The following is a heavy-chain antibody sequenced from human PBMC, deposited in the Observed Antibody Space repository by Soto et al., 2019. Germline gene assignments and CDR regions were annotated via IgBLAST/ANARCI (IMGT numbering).Heavy chain of an antibody. V-gene: IGHV3-30*18. D-gene: IGHD6-19*01. CDR3: AKGLLPCSSGWTIYYGMDV. CDR2: ISYDGSNK. CDR1: GFTFSSYG. J-gene: IGHJ6*02. Sequence: GGSLRLSCAASGFTFSSYGMHWVRQAPGKGLEWVAVISYDGSNKYYADSVKGRFTISRDNSKNTLYLQMNSLRAEDTAVYYCAKGLLPCSSGWTIYYGMDVWGQGTTVTVSS.